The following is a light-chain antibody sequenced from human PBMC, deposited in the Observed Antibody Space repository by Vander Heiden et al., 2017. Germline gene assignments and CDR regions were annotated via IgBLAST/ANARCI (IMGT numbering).Light chain of an antibody. CDR3: YSVDSSGNQYV. CDR1: ALPKKF. CDR2: EDN. V-gene: IGLV3-10*01. Sequence: SSELTQPPSVSVSPGQTARITCSGDALPKKFAFWFQQKSGQAPVLVIYEDNKRPSGIPERFSGSSSGTMATLTISGARMEDEADYYCYSVDSSGNQYVFGAGTKVTVL. J-gene: IGLJ1*01.